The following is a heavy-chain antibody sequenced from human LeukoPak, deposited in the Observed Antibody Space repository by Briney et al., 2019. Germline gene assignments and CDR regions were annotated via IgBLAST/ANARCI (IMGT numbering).Heavy chain of an antibody. CDR2: INNDGSII. J-gene: IGHJ4*02. CDR1: GFIFSRYW. V-gene: IGHV3-74*01. Sequence: GGSLRLSCAASGFIFSRYWMHWVRQAPGKELVWVSRINNDGSIINTADSVKGRFTISRDNAKGMLYLQMDSLRAEDTAIYYCARGPSVLGAIDNWGQGTLVAVSS. D-gene: IGHD3-10*01. CDR3: ARGPSVLGAIDN.